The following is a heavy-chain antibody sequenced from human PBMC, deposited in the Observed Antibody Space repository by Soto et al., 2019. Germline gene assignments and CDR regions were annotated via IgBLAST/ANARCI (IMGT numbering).Heavy chain of an antibody. CDR2: IYTSGST. CDR3: ASLHDYADYYYGMDV. J-gene: IGHJ6*02. Sequence: SETLSLTCTVSVGSISSSSYYWSWIRQPAGKGLEWIGRIYTSGSTNYNPSLKSRVTMSVDTSKNQFSLKLSSVTAADTAVYYCASLHDYADYYYGMDVWGQGTTVTVSS. V-gene: IGHV4-61*02. D-gene: IGHD4-17*01. CDR1: VGSISSSSYY.